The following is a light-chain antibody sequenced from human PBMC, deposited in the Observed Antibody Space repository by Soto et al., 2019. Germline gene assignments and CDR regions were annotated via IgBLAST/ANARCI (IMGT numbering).Light chain of an antibody. CDR3: QQYGSSSVYS. J-gene: IGKJ2*03. V-gene: IGKV3-15*01. CDR2: GAS. Sequence: EIVMTQSPATLSVSPGERATLSCRASQSVSSNLAWYQQKPGQAPRLLIYGASTRATGIPARFSGSGSGTEFTLTISSLQSEDFAVYYCQQYGSSSVYSFGQGTKLEIK. CDR1: QSVSSN.